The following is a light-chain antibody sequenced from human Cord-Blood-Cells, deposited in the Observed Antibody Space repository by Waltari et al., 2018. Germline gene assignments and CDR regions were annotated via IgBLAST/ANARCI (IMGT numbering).Light chain of an antibody. J-gene: IGKJ1*01. CDR3: QQSYSTPT. CDR1: QSISSY. Sequence: DIQMTQSPSSLSASVAARVTITCRASQSISSYLNGYQQKPGKAPKLLIYAASSLQSGVPSRFSGSGSGTDFTLTISSLQPEDFATYYCQQSYSTPTFGQGTKVEIK. CDR2: AAS. V-gene: IGKV1-39*01.